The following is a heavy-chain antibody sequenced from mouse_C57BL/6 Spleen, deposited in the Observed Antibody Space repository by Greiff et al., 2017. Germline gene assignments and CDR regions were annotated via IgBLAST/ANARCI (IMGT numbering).Heavy chain of an antibody. V-gene: IGHV1-64*01. Sequence: QVQLQQPGAELVKPGASVKLSCKASGYTFTSYWMHWVKQRPGQGLEWIGMIHPNSGSTNYNEKFKSKATLTVDKSSSTAYMQLSSLTSEDSAVYYCARSDSNYWYFDVWGTGTTVTVSS. D-gene: IGHD2-5*01. CDR2: IHPNSGST. CDR3: ARSDSNYWYFDV. CDR1: GYTFTSYW. J-gene: IGHJ1*03.